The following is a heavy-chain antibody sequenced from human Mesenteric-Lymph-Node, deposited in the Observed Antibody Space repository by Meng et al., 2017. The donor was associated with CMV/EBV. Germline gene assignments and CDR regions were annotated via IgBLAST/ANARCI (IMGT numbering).Heavy chain of an antibody. J-gene: IGHJ6*02. CDR3: ARGPSGNSHYYYYGMDV. CDR2: IYYSGST. CDR1: GGSISSYY. Sequence: SETLSLTCTVSGGSISSYYWSWIRQPPGKGLEWIGYIYYSGSTDYNPSLKSRVTVSVDTSKNQFSLKLSSVTAADTAVYYCARGPSGNSHYYYYGMDVWGQGTTVTVSS. V-gene: IGHV4-59*01. D-gene: IGHD4-23*01.